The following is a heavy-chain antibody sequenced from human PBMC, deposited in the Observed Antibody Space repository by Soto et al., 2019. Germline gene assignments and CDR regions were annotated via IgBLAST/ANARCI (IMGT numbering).Heavy chain of an antibody. CDR2: IYYSGST. Sequence: QLQLQESGPGLVKPSETLSLTCTVSGGSISSSSYYWGWIRQPPGKGLEWIGSIYYSGSTYYNPSLKSRVTISVDTSKNQFSLKLSSVTAADTAVYYCATRVLWFGELYDYWGQGTLVTVSS. V-gene: IGHV4-39*01. D-gene: IGHD3-10*01. CDR3: ATRVLWFGELYDY. J-gene: IGHJ4*02. CDR1: GGSISSSSYY.